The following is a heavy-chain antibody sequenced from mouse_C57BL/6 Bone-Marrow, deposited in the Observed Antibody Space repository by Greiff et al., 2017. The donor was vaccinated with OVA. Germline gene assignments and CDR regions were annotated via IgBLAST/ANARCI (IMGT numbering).Heavy chain of an antibody. Sequence: VQLKESGPVLVKPGASVKMSCKASGYTFTDYYMNWVKQSHGKSLEWIGVINPYNGGTSYNQKFKGKAILTADKSSSTAYMELRSLTSEDSAVYYCTRGYSNYYAMDYWGQGTSVTVSS. J-gene: IGHJ4*01. V-gene: IGHV1-19*01. CDR2: INPYNGGT. CDR1: GYTFTDYY. D-gene: IGHD2-5*01. CDR3: TRGYSNYYAMDY.